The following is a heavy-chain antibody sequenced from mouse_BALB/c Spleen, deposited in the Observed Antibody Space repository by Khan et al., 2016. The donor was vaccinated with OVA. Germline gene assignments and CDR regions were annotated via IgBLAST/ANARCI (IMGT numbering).Heavy chain of an antibody. CDR2: ISNLAYSI. J-gene: IGHJ4*01. CDR1: GFTFSDYG. CDR3: ARSWAMDY. Sequence: EVQLLETGGGFVQPGGSRKLSCAASGFTFSDYGMAWVRQAPGKGPEWVAFISNLAYSIYYADTVTDRFTISRENAKNTLYLEMSSLRSEDAAMYYCARSWAMDYWGQGTSVTVSS. V-gene: IGHV5-15*02.